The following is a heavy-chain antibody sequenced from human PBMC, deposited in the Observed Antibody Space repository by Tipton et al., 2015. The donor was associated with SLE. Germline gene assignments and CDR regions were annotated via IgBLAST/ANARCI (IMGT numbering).Heavy chain of an antibody. CDR2: ISAQGSST. CDR1: GFPFTNVW. CDR3: ASLSAPSDY. J-gene: IGHJ4*02. V-gene: IGHV3-74*03. Sequence: GSLRLSCAASGFPFTNVWMHWVRQAPGKGLAWVSEISAQGSSTTYADSVEGRFSIYRDNAKSTLFLEMNSLTVDDTGVYYCASLSAPSDYWGQGTLVIVSS.